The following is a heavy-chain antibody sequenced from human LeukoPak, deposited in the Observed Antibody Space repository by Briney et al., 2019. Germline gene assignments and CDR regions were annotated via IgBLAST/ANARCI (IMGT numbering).Heavy chain of an antibody. D-gene: IGHD2/OR15-2a*01. Sequence: PSETLSLTCAVYGGSFSAYYWSWIRQPPGKGLEWIGEINHSGGTSYNPSLKSRITMSVDMSKNQFSLKLSSVTAADTAVYYCARVDKNGGTTFDYWGQGTLVTVS. V-gene: IGHV4-34*01. CDR3: ARVDKNGGTTFDY. J-gene: IGHJ4*02. CDR2: INHSGGT. CDR1: GGSFSAYY.